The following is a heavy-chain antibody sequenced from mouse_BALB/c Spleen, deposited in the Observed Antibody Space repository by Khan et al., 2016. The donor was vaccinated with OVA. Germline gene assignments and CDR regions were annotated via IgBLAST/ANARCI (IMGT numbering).Heavy chain of an antibody. Sequence: EVQLVESGGDLVKPGGSLKLSCAASGFTFSTYGMSWVRQTPDRRLEWVATVSTGGSYTYYPDSVRGRFTISRDNAKNTFYLLMNSLKSEDTAMFYCTRLAYYYDSEGFAYWGQGTLVTVSA. J-gene: IGHJ3*01. CDR2: VSTGGSYT. CDR3: TRLAYYYDSEGFAY. D-gene: IGHD1-1*01. V-gene: IGHV5-6*01. CDR1: GFTFSTYG.